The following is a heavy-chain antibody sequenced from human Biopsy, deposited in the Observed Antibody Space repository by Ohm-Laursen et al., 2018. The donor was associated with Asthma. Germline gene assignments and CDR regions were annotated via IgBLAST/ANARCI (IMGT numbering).Heavy chain of an antibody. D-gene: IGHD3-10*01. J-gene: IGHJ4*02. V-gene: IGHV3-33*05. Sequence: SLRLSCSASGFTFSSYGMDWVRQAPGKGLEWVALMSYDGSIKDYADSVKGRFTISRDNSMNTLYLHMNSLRVEDTAVYYCARGLDYSGRSGFDYWGQGALVTVSS. CDR1: GFTFSSYG. CDR2: MSYDGSIK. CDR3: ARGLDYSGRSGFDY.